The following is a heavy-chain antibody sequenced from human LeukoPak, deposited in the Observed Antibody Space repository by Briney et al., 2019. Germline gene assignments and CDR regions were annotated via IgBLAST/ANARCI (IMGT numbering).Heavy chain of an antibody. CDR1: GGSFSGYY. CDR3: ARALSITMVRGTPYMDV. CDR2: INHSGGT. D-gene: IGHD3-10*01. J-gene: IGHJ6*03. Sequence: SETLSLTCAVYGGSFSGYYWSWIRQPPGKGLEWIGEINHSGGTNYNPSLKSRVTISVDTSKNQFSLKLSSVTAADTAVYYCARALSITMVRGTPYMDVWGKGTTVTVSS. V-gene: IGHV4-34*01.